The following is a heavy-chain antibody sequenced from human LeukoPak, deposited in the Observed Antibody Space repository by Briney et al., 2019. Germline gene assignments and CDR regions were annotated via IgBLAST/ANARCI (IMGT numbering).Heavy chain of an antibody. D-gene: IGHD3-22*01. J-gene: IGHJ4*02. CDR3: ARLGYHYDSSGYYAQPFDY. CDR2: IYPGDSDT. CDR1: GYSFTSYW. Sequence: HGESLKISCKGSGYSFTSYWIGWVRQMPGKGLEWMGIIYPGDSDTRYSPSFKGQVTISADKSISTAYLQWSSLKASDTAMYYCARLGYHYDSSGYYAQPFDYWGQGTLVTVSS. V-gene: IGHV5-51*01.